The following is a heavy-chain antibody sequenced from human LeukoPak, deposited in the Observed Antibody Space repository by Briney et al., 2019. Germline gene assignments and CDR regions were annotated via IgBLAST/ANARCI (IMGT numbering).Heavy chain of an antibody. Sequence: ASVKVSCKASGYTFTGYYMHWVRQAPGQGLEWMGWINPNSGGTNYAQKFQGGVTMTRDTSISTAYMELSRLRSDDTAVYYCARGITMVRGVIISPRVWFDPWGQGTLVTVSS. V-gene: IGHV1-2*02. CDR1: GYTFTGYY. CDR2: INPNSGGT. D-gene: IGHD3-10*01. CDR3: ARGITMVRGVIISPRVWFDP. J-gene: IGHJ5*02.